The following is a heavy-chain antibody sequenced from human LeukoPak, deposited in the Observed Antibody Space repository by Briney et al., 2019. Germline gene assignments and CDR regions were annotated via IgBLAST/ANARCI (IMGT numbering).Heavy chain of an antibody. CDR2: IGSSGSPI. J-gene: IGHJ4*02. CDR1: GFTLRDYY. V-gene: IGHV3-11*04. Sequence: GGSLRLSRAPSGFTLRDYYMSGIRDTPGKGREWGSYIGSSGSPIYDADSVRGRFTISRDNAKNSLFLQVNSLRAEDTAVYYCARPPTVTTAGYYFDYWGQGTLVTVSS. CDR3: ARPPTVTTAGYYFDY. D-gene: IGHD4-17*01.